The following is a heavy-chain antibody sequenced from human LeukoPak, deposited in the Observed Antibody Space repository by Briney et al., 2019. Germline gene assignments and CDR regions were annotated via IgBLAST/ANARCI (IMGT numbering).Heavy chain of an antibody. V-gene: IGHV3-7*01. D-gene: IGHD6-13*01. CDR1: GFSFSAYP. Sequence: GGSLRLSCSASGFSFSAYPMNWVRQAPGKGLEWVANIKQDGSEKYYVDSVKGRFTISRDNAKNSLYLQMNSLRAEDTAVYYCAKAGYSSSWTGDYMDVWGKGTTVTVSS. CDR2: IKQDGSEK. J-gene: IGHJ6*03. CDR3: AKAGYSSSWTGDYMDV.